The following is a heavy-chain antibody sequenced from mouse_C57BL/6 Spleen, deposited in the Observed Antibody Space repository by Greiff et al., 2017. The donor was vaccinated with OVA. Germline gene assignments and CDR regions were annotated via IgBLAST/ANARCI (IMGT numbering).Heavy chain of an antibody. CDR2: ISSGSSTI. D-gene: IGHD2-5*01. CDR3: ARPGYSNYFDY. J-gene: IGHJ2*01. Sequence: DVKLVESGGGLVKPGGSLKLSCAASGFTFSDYGMHWVRQAPEKGLEWVAYISSGSSTIYYADTVKGRFTISRDNAKNTLFLQMTSLRSEDTAMDYCARPGYSNYFDYWGQGTTLTVSS. CDR1: GFTFSDYG. V-gene: IGHV5-17*01.